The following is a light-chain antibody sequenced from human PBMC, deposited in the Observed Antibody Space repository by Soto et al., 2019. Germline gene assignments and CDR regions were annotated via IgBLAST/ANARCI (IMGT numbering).Light chain of an antibody. CDR3: QQYNNWPPIT. J-gene: IGKJ5*01. CDR1: ESVTDY. V-gene: IGKV3D-15*01. CDR2: DVS. Sequence: EIVLTQPPATLSLSPGERGTLSCRASESVTDYLAWYQQKPGQAPRLLVYDVSNRAAGIPTRVSGGGSGTEFSLTISSLQSEDFAVYYCQQYNNWPPITFGQGTRLEIK.